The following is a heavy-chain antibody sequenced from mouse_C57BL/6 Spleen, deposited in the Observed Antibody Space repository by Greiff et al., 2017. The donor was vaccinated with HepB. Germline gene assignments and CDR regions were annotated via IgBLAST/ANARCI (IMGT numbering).Heavy chain of an antibody. V-gene: IGHV5-4*01. CDR1: GFTFSSYA. Sequence: HLVESGGFLVKPGWSLKLSCAASGFTFSSYAMSWVRHTPEKRLEWVATISDGGSYTYYPDNVKGRFTISRDNAKNNLYLQMSHLKSEDTAMYYCARDRTGSSFDYWGQGTTLTVSS. J-gene: IGHJ2*01. D-gene: IGHD4-1*01. CDR2: ISDGGSYT. CDR3: ARDRTGSSFDY.